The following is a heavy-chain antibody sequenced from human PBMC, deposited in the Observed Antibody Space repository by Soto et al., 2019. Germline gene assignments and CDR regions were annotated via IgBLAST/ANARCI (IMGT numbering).Heavy chain of an antibody. Sequence: GGSLRLSCAASGFTFSSYRMHWVRQAPGKGLEWVAVIWYDGSNKYYADSVKGRFTISRDNSKNTLYLQMNSLRAEDTAVYYCARGLLKYNWFDPWGQGTLVTVS. CDR2: IWYDGSNK. CDR1: GFTFSSYR. J-gene: IGHJ5*02. V-gene: IGHV3-33*01. CDR3: ARGLLKYNWFDP. D-gene: IGHD2-15*01.